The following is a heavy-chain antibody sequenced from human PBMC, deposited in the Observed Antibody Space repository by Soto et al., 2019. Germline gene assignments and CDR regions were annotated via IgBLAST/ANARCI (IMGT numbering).Heavy chain of an antibody. D-gene: IGHD3-3*01. CDR1: GGSFSGYY. Sequence: SETLSLTCAVYGGSFSGYYWSWIRQPPGKGLEWIGEINHSGSTNYNPSLKSRVTISVDTSKNQFSLKLSSVTAADTAVYYCARGTSGFLSGYSRSATLNYYYGMDVWGQGTTVTVSS. CDR3: ARGTSGFLSGYSRSATLNYYYGMDV. J-gene: IGHJ6*02. V-gene: IGHV4-34*01. CDR2: INHSGST.